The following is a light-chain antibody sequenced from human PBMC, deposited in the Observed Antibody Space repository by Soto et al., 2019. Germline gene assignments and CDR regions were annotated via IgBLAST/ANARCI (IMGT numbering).Light chain of an antibody. J-gene: IGLJ2*01. V-gene: IGLV1-44*01. CDR3: AAWDDSLGGL. CDR1: NSNIRGSP. CDR2: TNT. Sequence: QSVLTQPPSASGTPGQRITISCSGSNSNIRGSPVNWYQQLPGAAPKLLIYTNTQRPSGVPDRFSGSKSGTSASLAISGLQSEDEGVYYCAAWDDSLGGLFGGGTKLTVL.